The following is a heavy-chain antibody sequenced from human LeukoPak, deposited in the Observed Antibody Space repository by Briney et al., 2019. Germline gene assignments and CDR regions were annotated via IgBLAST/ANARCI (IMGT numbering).Heavy chain of an antibody. Sequence: PGGSLRLSCVVSGFTLSNSAMTWVRQAPGKGLEWVAIIGDSDTSTNYPDSVRGRFIISRDNSTDTLHLQMDSLRVEDTAVYYCAKGPTLTSFGSWGQGTLVTVSS. D-gene: IGHD4-17*01. V-gene: IGHV3-23*05. CDR1: GFTLSNSA. CDR3: AKGPTLTSFGS. CDR2: IGDSDTST. J-gene: IGHJ4*01.